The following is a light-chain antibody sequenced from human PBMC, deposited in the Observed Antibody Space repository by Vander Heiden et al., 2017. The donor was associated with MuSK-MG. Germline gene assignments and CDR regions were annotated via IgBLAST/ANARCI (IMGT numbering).Light chain of an antibody. J-gene: IGLJ1*01. V-gene: IGLV2-14*01. CDR3: SSYTSSSARV. Sequence: QSALTQPASVAGSPGQSIAISCTGTSSDVGGYDYVSWYQQHPGKAPKLVVDEVSNRPSGVSNRFSGSKSGNTASLTISGLQAEDEADYYCSSYTSSSARVFGTGTKVTVL. CDR2: EVS. CDR1: SSDVGGYDY.